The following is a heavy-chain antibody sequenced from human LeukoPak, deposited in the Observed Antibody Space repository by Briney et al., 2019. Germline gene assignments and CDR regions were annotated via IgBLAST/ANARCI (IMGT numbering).Heavy chain of an antibody. CDR3: AREQYYDILTGMMFYYYYYMDV. D-gene: IGHD3-9*01. J-gene: IGHJ6*03. Sequence: PGGSLRLSCVDSGFTFSHYWMSWVRQAPGKGPEWVANVNQDGSQIYYVDPMEGRFIISRDNAKNSLYLQMNSLRAEDTALYYCAREQYYDILTGMMFYYYYYMDVWGKGTTVTVSS. CDR1: GFTFSHYW. CDR2: VNQDGSQI. V-gene: IGHV3-7*03.